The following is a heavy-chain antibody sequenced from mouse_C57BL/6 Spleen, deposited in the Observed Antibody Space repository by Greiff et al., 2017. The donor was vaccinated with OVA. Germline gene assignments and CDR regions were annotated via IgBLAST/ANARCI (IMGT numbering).Heavy chain of an antibody. CDR2: ISYDGSN. Sequence: VQLKESGPGLVKPSQSLSLTCSVTGYSITSGYYWNWIRQFPGNKLEWMGYISYDGSNNYNPSLKNRISFTRDTSMNPFFLKLNSVTTEDTATYYCARGYDYDGVYYFDYWGQGTTLTVSS. CDR1: GYSITSGYY. CDR3: ARGYDYDGVYYFDY. J-gene: IGHJ2*01. D-gene: IGHD2-4*01. V-gene: IGHV3-6*01.